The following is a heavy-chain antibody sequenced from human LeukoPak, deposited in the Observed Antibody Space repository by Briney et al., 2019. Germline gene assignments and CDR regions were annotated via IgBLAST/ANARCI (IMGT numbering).Heavy chain of an antibody. CDR3: ARRYCSSTSCYSQYNWFDR. CDR1: GYSFTSYW. V-gene: IGHV5-51*01. J-gene: IGHJ5*02. CDR2: IYPGDSDI. Sequence: GESLKISCKGSGYSFTSYWIGWVRQMPGKGLEWMGIIYPGDSDIRYSPSFQGQFTISVDKSISIAYLQLSSLKASDTAMYYCARRYCSSTSCYSQYNWFDRWCQGTLVTVSS. D-gene: IGHD2-2*01.